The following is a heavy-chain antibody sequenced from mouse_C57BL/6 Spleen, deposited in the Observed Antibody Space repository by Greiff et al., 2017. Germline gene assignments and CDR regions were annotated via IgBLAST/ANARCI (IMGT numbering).Heavy chain of an antibody. V-gene: IGHV1-80*01. CDR1: GYAFSSYW. Sequence: QVHVKQSGAELVKPGASVKISCKASGYAFSSYWMNWVKQRPGKGLEWIGQIYPGDGDTNYNGKFKGKATLTAAKSSSPAYMQLSSLTSEDSAVYFCARRIWPFYFDYWGQGTTLTVSS. J-gene: IGHJ2*01. CDR2: IYPGDGDT. CDR3: ARRIWPFYFDY.